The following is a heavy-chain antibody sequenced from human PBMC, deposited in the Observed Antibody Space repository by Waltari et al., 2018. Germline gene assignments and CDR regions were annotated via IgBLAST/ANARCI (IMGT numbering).Heavy chain of an antibody. CDR1: GYSLSSGYY. Sequence: QVQLQESGPGLVKPSETLSLTCAVSGYSLSSGYYWGWIRQPPGKGLEWIASIYHSGSTYYNPSLKSRVTISVDTSKNHFSLKLNSVTAADTAVYYCALNVGYYNNYNWFDTWGQGTLVTVSS. CDR3: ALNVGYYNNYNWFDT. D-gene: IGHD3-10*01. V-gene: IGHV4-38-2*01. CDR2: IYHSGST. J-gene: IGHJ5*02.